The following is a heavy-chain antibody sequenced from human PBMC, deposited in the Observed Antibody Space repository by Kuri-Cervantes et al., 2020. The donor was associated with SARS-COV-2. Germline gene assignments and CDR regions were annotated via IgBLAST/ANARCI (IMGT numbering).Heavy chain of an antibody. J-gene: IGHJ3*02. CDR1: GFTFSSYA. CDR3: ARAPSGPYSVAGHAFDI. V-gene: IGHV3-7*01. Sequence: GGSLRLSCAASGFTFSSYAMSWVRQAPGKGLECVANIKQDGSEKYYVDSVKGRFTVARDNAKNSLYLQMNSLRAEDTAVYYCARAPSGPYSVAGHAFDIWGQGTMVTVSS. CDR2: IKQDGSEK. D-gene: IGHD6-19*01.